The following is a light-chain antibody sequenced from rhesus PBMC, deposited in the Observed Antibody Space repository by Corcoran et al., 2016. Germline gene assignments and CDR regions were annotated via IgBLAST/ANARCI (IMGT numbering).Light chain of an antibody. CDR2: KAS. Sequence: DIQMTQSPSSLSASVGDRVTITCRASPGISSWLAWYQPKPGKAPKLLIYKASSLQSGVPSRFSGSGSGTDFTLTISSLQPEDFATYDCQQYNSAPLTFGGGTKVEIK. CDR1: PGISSW. J-gene: IGKJ4*01. CDR3: QQYNSAPLT. V-gene: IGKV1-21*01.